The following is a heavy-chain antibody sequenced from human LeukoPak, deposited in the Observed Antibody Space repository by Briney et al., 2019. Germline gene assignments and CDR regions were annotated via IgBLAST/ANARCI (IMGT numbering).Heavy chain of an antibody. D-gene: IGHD3-22*01. CDR3: ARIPPYYDSSGYYRQHNWFDP. J-gene: IGHJ5*02. Sequence: KPGASVKVSCKASGYTFTSYGISWVRQAPGQGLEWMGWISAYNGNTNYAQKHQGRITMTTDTSTSTAYMELRSLRSDDTAVYYCARIPPYYDSSGYYRQHNWFDPWGQGTLVTVSS. CDR1: GYTFTSYG. V-gene: IGHV1-18*01. CDR2: ISAYNGNT.